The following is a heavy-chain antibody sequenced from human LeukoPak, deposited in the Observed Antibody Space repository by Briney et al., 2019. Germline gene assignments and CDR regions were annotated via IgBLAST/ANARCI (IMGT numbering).Heavy chain of an antibody. Sequence: ASVKVSCKASGYTFSSYGISWVRQAPGLGLEWMGWISTYNGNTNYAQNLQGRVTMTTDTSTGTAYMELRSLRSDDTAVYYCARDFTGGNYFNDYWGQGTLVTVSS. V-gene: IGHV1-18*04. CDR1: GYTFSSYG. CDR2: ISTYNGNT. D-gene: IGHD1-26*01. J-gene: IGHJ4*02. CDR3: ARDFTGGNYFNDY.